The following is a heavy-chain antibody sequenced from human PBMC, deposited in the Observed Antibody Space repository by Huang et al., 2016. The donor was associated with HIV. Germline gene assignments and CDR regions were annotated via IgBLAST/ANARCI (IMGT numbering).Heavy chain of an antibody. CDR1: GYNFTTYY. CDR3: AREAAAAYWFDP. J-gene: IGHJ5*02. CDR2: IIPSGGRK. D-gene: IGHD6-13*01. Sequence: QVQLVQSGAEVKKPGASVTVSCKASGYNFTTYYMHWVRQAPGQGLEWMGTIIPSGGRKVYEQKFRGRVTMTRDTSTSTVYMELSSLRSEDTAVYYCAREAAAAYWFDPWGQGTLVTVSS. V-gene: IGHV1-46*03.